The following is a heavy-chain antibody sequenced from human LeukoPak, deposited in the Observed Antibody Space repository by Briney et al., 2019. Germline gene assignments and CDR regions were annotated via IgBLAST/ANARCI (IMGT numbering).Heavy chain of an antibody. D-gene: IGHD3-10*01. CDR1: GGSLTSYY. Sequence: SETLSLTCTVSGGSLTSYYWSWVRQPPGKSLELIGYIYYTGSTNYNPSLRSRVTISVHTPKNQFSLKLSSVTAADTAVYYCARMSFNGSGTYSPLDYWGQGTLVAVSS. J-gene: IGHJ4*02. CDR3: ARMSFNGSGTYSPLDY. CDR2: IYYTGST. V-gene: IGHV4-59*01.